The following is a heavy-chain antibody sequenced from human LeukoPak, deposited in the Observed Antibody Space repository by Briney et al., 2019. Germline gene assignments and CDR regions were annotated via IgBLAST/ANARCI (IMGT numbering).Heavy chain of an antibody. CDR2: ISWNSGYI. J-gene: IGHJ4*02. Sequence: GGSLRLSCPASGFIFDNYAMHWVRQAPANGLEWLSIISWNSGYIGYADSVKGRFTISRDNAKKSLDLQMNSLRAEDTAFYYCAKVRGTYSSGYFFDYWGQGTLVTVSS. CDR1: GFIFDNYA. V-gene: IGHV3-9*01. CDR3: AKVRGTYSSGYFFDY. D-gene: IGHD6-19*01.